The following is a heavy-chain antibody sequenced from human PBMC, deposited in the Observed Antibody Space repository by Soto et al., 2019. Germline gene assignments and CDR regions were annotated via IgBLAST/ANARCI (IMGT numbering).Heavy chain of an antibody. Sequence: QLQLQESGSGLVKPSQTLSLTCAVSGGSISSGGYSWSWIRQPPGKGLEWIGYIYHSGSTYYNPALKARVTISVDRYKSQFSLKLVSVTAADTAVYYCAGGPGVARNYWGQGTLVTVSS. CDR3: AGGPGVARNY. J-gene: IGHJ4*02. D-gene: IGHD5-12*01. V-gene: IGHV4-30-2*01. CDR1: GGSISSGGYS. CDR2: IYHSGST.